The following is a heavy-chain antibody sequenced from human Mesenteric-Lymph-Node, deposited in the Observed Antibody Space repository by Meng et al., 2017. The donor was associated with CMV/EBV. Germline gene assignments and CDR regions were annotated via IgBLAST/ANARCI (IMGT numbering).Heavy chain of an antibody. CDR1: GFIFSNYS. V-gene: IGHV3-21*01. CDR3: ARGAVGAIGEGLFDY. D-gene: IGHD1-26*01. CDR2: ISTITSYI. J-gene: IGHJ4*02. Sequence: GGSLRLSCAASGFIFSNYSMHWVRQAPGKGLEWVSSISTITSYIYYADSVKGRFTISRDNAKNSLYLQMNSLRAEDTAVYYCARGAVGAIGEGLFDYWGQGTLVTVSS.